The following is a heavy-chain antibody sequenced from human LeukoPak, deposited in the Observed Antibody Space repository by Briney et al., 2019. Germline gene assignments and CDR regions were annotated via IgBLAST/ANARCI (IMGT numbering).Heavy chain of an antibody. J-gene: IGHJ4*02. Sequence: SETLSLTCTVSGGSISSYYWGWIRQPPGKGLEWIGYIYYSGSTNYNPSLKSRVTISVDTSKNQFSLKLSSVTAADTAVYYCARHLAAAGAFDYWGQGTLVTVSS. CDR1: GGSISSYY. CDR2: IYYSGST. D-gene: IGHD6-13*01. V-gene: IGHV4-59*08. CDR3: ARHLAAAGAFDY.